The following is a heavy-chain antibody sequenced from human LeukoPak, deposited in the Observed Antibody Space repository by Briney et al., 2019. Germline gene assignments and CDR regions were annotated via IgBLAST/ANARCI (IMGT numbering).Heavy chain of an antibody. D-gene: IGHD5-18*01. CDR1: GFTFSDYY. J-gene: IGHJ3*02. Sequence: GGSLRLSCAASGFTFSDYYMSWIRQAPGKGLEWVSYISSSSSYTNYADSVKGRFTISRDNANNSLYLQMNSLRAEDTAVYYCARGPIQLWLRGAFDIWGQGTMVTVSS. CDR3: ARGPIQLWLRGAFDI. CDR2: ISSSSSYT. V-gene: IGHV3-11*05.